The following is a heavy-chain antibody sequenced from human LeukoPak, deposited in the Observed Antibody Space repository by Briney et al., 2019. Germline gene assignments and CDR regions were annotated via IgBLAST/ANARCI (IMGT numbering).Heavy chain of an antibody. V-gene: IGHV1-46*01. CDR3: ARENGVLRGVRACYFDC. J-gene: IGHJ4*02. CDR2: INPNGGST. D-gene: IGHD3-10*01. CDR1: GYTSTTYY. Sequence: GASVKVSCKASGYTSTTYYIHWVRQAPGQGLEWMGIINPNGGSTVYAQKFQDRVSMTRDTSTSTVYMELSSLRSEDTAVYFCARENGVLRGVRACYFDCWGQGTLVTVSS.